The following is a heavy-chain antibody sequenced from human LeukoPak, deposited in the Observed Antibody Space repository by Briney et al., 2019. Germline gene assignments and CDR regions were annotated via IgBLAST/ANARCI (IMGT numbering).Heavy chain of an antibody. CDR1: GGSVSSGSYY. V-gene: IGHV4-61*01. CDR2: IYYSGST. J-gene: IGHJ4*02. CDR3: ARGGIAVAGYFDY. Sequence: PSETLSLTCTVSGGSVSSGSYYWRWIRQPPGKGLEWIGYIYYSGSTNYNPSLKSRVTISVDTSKNQFSLKLSSVTAADTAVYYCARGGIAVAGYFDYWGQGTLVTVSS. D-gene: IGHD6-19*01.